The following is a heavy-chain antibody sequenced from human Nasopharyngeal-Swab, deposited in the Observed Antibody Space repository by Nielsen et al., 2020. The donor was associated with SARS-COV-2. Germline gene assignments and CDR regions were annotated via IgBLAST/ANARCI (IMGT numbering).Heavy chain of an antibody. D-gene: IGHD3-3*01. CDR3: ARVLLELRFFHMDV. Sequence: GESLKISCAASGFTFSSFAMSWVRQAPGKGLEWVSVIYSGGSTYYADSVKGRFTISRHNSKNTLYLQMNSLRAEDTAVYYCARVLLELRFFHMDVWGKGTTVTVSS. CDR2: IYSGGST. CDR1: GFTFSSFA. V-gene: IGHV3-53*04. J-gene: IGHJ6*03.